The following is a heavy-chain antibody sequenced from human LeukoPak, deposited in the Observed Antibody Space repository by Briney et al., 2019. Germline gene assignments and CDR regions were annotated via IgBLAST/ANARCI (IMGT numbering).Heavy chain of an antibody. CDR2: IIPIFGTA. Sequence: SVKVSCKASGGTFSSYAISWVRQAPGQGLEWMGRIIPIFGTANYAQKFQGRVTITTDESTSTAYMELSSLRSEDTAVYYCARGATANLEVYGSSEFDYWGQGTPVTVSS. CDR3: ARGATANLEVYGSSEFDY. CDR1: GGTFSSYA. D-gene: IGHD2-8*01. V-gene: IGHV1-69*05. J-gene: IGHJ4*02.